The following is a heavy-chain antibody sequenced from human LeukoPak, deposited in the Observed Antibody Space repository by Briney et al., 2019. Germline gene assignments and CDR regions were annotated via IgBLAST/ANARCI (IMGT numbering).Heavy chain of an antibody. CDR1: GFTFSSYA. D-gene: IGHD3-22*01. V-gene: IGHV3-23*01. CDR2: ISGSGGGT. CDR3: AKYRGLRYYDD. J-gene: IGHJ4*02. Sequence: GGSLRLSCAASGFTFSSYAMSWVRQAPGKGLEWVSAISGSGGGTYSADYVKGRFTISRDNSKNTLYLQVDSLRAEDTAVYYCAKYRGLRYYDDWGQGTLVTVSS.